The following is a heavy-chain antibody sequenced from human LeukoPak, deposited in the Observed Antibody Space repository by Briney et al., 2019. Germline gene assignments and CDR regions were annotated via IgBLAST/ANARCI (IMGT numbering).Heavy chain of an antibody. V-gene: IGHV3-30-3*01. CDR2: ISYDGSNK. Sequence: QPGRSLRLSCAASGFTFSSYAMHWVRQAPGKGLEWVAVISYDGSNKYYADSVKGRFTISRDNSKNTLYLQMNSLRAEDTAVYYCARDSPYSSSWCAIDYWGPGTLVTVSS. CDR3: ARDSPYSSSWCAIDY. CDR1: GFTFSSYA. D-gene: IGHD6-13*01. J-gene: IGHJ4*02.